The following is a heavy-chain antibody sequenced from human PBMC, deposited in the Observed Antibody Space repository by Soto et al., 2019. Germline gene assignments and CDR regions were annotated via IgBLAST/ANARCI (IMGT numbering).Heavy chain of an antibody. J-gene: IGHJ4*02. CDR3: AEDRGLGGSGWDY. D-gene: IGHD6-19*01. Sequence: GGSLRLSCAASGFTFSSYAMSWVRQAPGKGLEWVSAISGSGGSTYYADSVKGRFTLSRDNSKNTLYLQMNSLRAEDTAVYYCAEDRGLGGSGWDYWRQGTLVTVSS. CDR2: ISGSGGST. V-gene: IGHV3-23*01. CDR1: GFTFSSYA.